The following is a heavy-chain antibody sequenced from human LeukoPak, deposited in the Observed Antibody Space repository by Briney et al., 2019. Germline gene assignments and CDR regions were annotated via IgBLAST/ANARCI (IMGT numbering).Heavy chain of an antibody. Sequence: ASVKVSCXASGYTFTSYYMHWVRQAPGQGLEWMGIINPSGGSTSYAQKFQGRVTMTRDTSTSTVYMELSSLRSEDTAVYYCARVGVSNYPYNWFDPWGQGTLVTVSS. D-gene: IGHD4-11*01. CDR2: INPSGGST. J-gene: IGHJ5*02. CDR3: ARVGVSNYPYNWFDP. V-gene: IGHV1-46*01. CDR1: GYTFTSYY.